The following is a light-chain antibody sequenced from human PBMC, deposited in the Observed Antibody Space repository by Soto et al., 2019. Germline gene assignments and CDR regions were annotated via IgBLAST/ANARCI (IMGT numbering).Light chain of an antibody. J-gene: IGLJ1*01. Sequence: QSVLTQPPSVSGAPGQTVTISCTGSSSNIGAGYDVHWYQQLPGTAPKLLIYGNKNRPPGVPDRFSGSRSDTSASLAITGLQADDEADYSCQSYDTGLSGSRVFGSGTKVTVL. CDR2: GNK. V-gene: IGLV1-40*01. CDR3: QSYDTGLSGSRV. CDR1: SSNIGAGYD.